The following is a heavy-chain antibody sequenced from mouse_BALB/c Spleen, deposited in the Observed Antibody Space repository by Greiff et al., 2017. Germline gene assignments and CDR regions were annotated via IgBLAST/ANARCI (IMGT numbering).Heavy chain of an antibody. CDR3: ARDYRYDYAMDY. V-gene: IGHV5-6-5*01. Sequence: EVKVVESGGGLVKPGGSLKLSCAASGFTFSSYAMSWVRQTPEKRLEWVASISSGGSTYYPDSVKGRFTISRDKSRNIMYLQMSSLRSEDTAMYYCARDYRYDYAMDYWGQGTSVTVSA. CDR1: GFTFSSYA. D-gene: IGHD2-14*01. CDR2: ISSGGST. J-gene: IGHJ4*01.